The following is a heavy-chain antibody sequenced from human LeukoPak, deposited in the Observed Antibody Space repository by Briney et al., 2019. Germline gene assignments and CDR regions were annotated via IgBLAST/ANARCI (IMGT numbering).Heavy chain of an antibody. V-gene: IGHV3-21*01. J-gene: IGHJ4*02. D-gene: IGHD6-6*01. CDR2: ISSSSSYI. CDR3: ARSSIAALDY. CDR1: GFTFSNYA. Sequence: GGSLRLSCAASGFTFSNYAMNWVRQAPGKGLEWVSSISSSSSYIYYADSVKGRFTISRDNAKNSLYLQMNSLRAEDTAVYYCARSSIAALDYWGQGTLVTVSS.